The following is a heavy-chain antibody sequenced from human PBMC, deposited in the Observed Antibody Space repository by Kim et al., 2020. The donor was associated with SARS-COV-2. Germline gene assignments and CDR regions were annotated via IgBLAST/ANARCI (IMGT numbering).Heavy chain of an antibody. D-gene: IGHD1-1*01. CDR3: ARRGTPGTMYYFDS. CDR1: GFTFSSYA. CDR2: IAGNGGNI. V-gene: IGHV3-23*01. Sequence: GGPLRLSCGASGFTFSSYAMHWVRQAPGKGLEWVSHIAGNGGNIYYADSVRGRFTVSRDSSKNTLYLQMSSLRAEDTAVYYCARRGTPGTMYYFDSWGQGTLVTVSP. J-gene: IGHJ4*02.